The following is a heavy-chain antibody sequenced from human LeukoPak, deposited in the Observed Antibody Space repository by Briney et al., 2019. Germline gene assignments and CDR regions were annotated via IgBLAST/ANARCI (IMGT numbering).Heavy chain of an antibody. CDR1: GGSINSSNYY. V-gene: IGHV4-39*01. Sequence: PSETLSLTCTVSGGSINSSNYYWDWIRQPPGKGLEWIGSIYYSGTTFYKPSLKSGGTISVDASKNHFSLKMTSLTVADPAVYFCARHGGLVGVVQAFDPWGQGTLVTVSS. D-gene: IGHD2-8*02. CDR3: ARHGGLVGVVQAFDP. J-gene: IGHJ5*02. CDR2: IYYSGTT.